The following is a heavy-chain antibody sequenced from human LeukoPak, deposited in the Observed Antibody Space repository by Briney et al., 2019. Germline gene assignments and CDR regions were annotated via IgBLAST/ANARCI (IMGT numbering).Heavy chain of an antibody. CDR2: IYYSGST. J-gene: IGHJ5*02. V-gene: IGHV4-39*07. CDR3: TREQLGPPLFWFDP. CDR1: GGSISSSSYY. D-gene: IGHD6-6*01. Sequence: PSETLSLTCTVSGGSISSSSYYWGWIRQPPGKGLEWIGSIYYSGSTYYNPSLKSRVTISVDTSKNQFSLKLSSVTAADTAVYYCTREQLGPPLFWFDPWGQGTLVTVSS.